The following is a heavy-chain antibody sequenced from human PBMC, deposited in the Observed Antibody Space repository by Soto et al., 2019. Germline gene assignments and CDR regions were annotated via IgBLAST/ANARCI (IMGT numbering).Heavy chain of an antibody. V-gene: IGHV1-18*01. CDR2: ISAYNGNT. CDR1: GYTFTNFG. J-gene: IGHJ4*02. D-gene: IGHD3-16*01. CDR3: ARGGTPVDY. Sequence: QVQLVQSGAEVKKPGASVKVSFKASGYTFTNFGISWVRQAPVQGLEWMGRISAYNGNTNYAQNFQGRVTMTTDTSTSTAYMELRSLRSDDTAGYYSARGGTPVDYWCQGTLVTVSS.